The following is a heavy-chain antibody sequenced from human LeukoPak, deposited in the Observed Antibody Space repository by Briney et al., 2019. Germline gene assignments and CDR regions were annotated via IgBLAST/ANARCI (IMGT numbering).Heavy chain of an antibody. CDR2: ISGSGATS. J-gene: IGHJ3*02. D-gene: IGHD6-19*01. CDR1: GFTFRDYY. V-gene: IGHV3-23*01. CDR3: VTHQSRGLAVAGTNAFDS. Sequence: PGGSLRLSCAASGFTFRDYYMSWVRQAPGKGLEWVSVISGSGATSHYANSVKGRFTMSRDNAENTLYLQVNSLRAEDAAIYYCVTHQSRGLAVAGTNAFDSWGQGTMVTVSS.